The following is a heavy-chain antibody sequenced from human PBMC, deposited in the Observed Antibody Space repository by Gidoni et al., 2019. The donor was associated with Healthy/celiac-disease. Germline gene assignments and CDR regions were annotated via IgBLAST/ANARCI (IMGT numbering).Heavy chain of an antibody. CDR1: GFTFIIYS. V-gene: IGHV3-21*01. D-gene: IGHD1-7*01. Sequence: EVQLVESGGGLVKPGGSLRLSCAAPGFTFIIYSMTWVRQAPGKGLEWVSSISSSSSYIYYADSVKGRFTISRDNAKNSLYLQMNSLRAEDTAVYYCARESRRGITGTIGSEDYWGQGTLVTVSS. J-gene: IGHJ4*02. CDR3: ARESRRGITGTIGSEDY. CDR2: ISSSSSYI.